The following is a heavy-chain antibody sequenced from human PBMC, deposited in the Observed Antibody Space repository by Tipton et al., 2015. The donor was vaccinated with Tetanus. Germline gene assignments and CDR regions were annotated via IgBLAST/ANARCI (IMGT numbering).Heavy chain of an antibody. Sequence: SLRLSCAASGFTFSSYGVHWVRQAPGKGLEWVAVISSDGSNKHYSESVKGRFTISRDNSKNMLYLQMNSLRADDTAVYYCARKMRGSYDAFDLWGQGTMVTVSS. D-gene: IGHD1-26*01. CDR3: ARKMRGSYDAFDL. CDR2: ISSDGSNK. V-gene: IGHV3-30*03. J-gene: IGHJ3*01. CDR1: GFTFSSYG.